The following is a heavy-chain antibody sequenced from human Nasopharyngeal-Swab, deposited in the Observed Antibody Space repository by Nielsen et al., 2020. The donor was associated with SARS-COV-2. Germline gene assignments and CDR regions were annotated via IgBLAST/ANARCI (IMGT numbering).Heavy chain of an antibody. CDR3: AKDLGVESPLWFDY. D-gene: IGHD4-23*01. CDR2: ISCSGGST. V-gene: IGHV3-23*01. Sequence: GESLKISCTASGFTFSSYAMSWVRQAPGKGLEWVSEISCSGGSTYYADSVKGRFTISRDNSKNTLYLQMSSLRAEDTAIYYCAKDLGVESPLWFDYWGQGTLLTVSS. J-gene: IGHJ4*02. CDR1: GFTFSSYA.